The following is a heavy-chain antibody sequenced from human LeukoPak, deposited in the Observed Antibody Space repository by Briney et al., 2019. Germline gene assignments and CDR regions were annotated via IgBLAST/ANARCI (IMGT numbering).Heavy chain of an antibody. J-gene: IGHJ5*02. D-gene: IGHD5-24*01. CDR3: ARDNSVRDEAWWFNP. CDR1: GYTFTSNF. V-gene: IGHV1-46*01. CDR2: ISPRGGST. Sequence: VSVKVSCKAFGYTFTSNFMHWVRQAPGQGREWMGGISPRGGSTTYAKKFQGRFTLTRDMSTSTDYLELSSLRSEDTAVYYCARDNSVRDEAWWFNPWGQGTLVTVSS.